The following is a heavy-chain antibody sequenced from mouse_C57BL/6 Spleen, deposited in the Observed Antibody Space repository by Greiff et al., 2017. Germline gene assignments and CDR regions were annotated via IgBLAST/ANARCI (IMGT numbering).Heavy chain of an antibody. CDR1: GFTFSDYY. J-gene: IGHJ4*01. CDR3: ARETDYSNYLYYAMDY. D-gene: IGHD2-5*01. V-gene: IGHV5-16*01. CDR2: INYDGSST. Sequence: DVHLVESEGGLVQPGSSMKLSCTASGFTFSDYYMAWVRQVPEKGLEWVANINYDGSSTYYLDSLKSRFIISRDNAKNILYLQMSSLKSEDTATNYCARETDYSNYLYYAMDYWGQGTSVTVSS.